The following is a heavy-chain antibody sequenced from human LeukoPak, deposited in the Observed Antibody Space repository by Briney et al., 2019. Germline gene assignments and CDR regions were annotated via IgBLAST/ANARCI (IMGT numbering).Heavy chain of an antibody. D-gene: IGHD5-12*01. CDR3: ARVYGAGYDFRGAFDI. Sequence: PSETLSLTCTVSGDSISTYYWSWIRQPPGKGLEWIGYVYYSGSTNYNPSLKSRVTISVDTSKNQFSLKLSSVIAADTAVYYCARVYGAGYDFRGAFDIWGQGTMVTVSS. J-gene: IGHJ3*02. CDR1: GDSISTYY. V-gene: IGHV4-59*01. CDR2: VYYSGST.